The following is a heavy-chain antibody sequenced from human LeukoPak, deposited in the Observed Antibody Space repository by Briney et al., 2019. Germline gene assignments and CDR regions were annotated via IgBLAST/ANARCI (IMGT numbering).Heavy chain of an antibody. D-gene: IGHD7-27*01. Sequence: GGSMRLSCVAAGFSLSSNGMHWVRQPPGKVLGWVAVLWSDASNRYYADSVKGQFTISRDISKNTLYLQMTSLRVEDTAVYYCAREDWGSTGHSFGYWGQGTLVTVSS. CDR3: AREDWGSTGHSFGY. CDR2: LWSDASNR. J-gene: IGHJ4*02. CDR1: GFSLSSNG. V-gene: IGHV3-33*01.